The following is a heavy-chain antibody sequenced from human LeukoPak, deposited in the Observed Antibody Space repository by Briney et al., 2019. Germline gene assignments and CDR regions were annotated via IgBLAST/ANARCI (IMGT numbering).Heavy chain of an antibody. CDR3: AKVAYGSGSYYSPY. Sequence: GGSLRLSCGASGFTFSSYAMSWVRLAPGKGLEWVSGICGSGDCPYYTDSVKGRFTISRDNSKNTLYLQMNSLRAEDTVVYYCAKVAYGSGSYYSPYWGQGTLVTVSS. CDR1: GFTFSSYA. J-gene: IGHJ4*02. CDR2: ICGSGDCP. D-gene: IGHD3-10*01. V-gene: IGHV3-23*01.